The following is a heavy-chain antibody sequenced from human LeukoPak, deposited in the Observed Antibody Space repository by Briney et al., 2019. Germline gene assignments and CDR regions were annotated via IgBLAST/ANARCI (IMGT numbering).Heavy chain of an antibody. CDR2: IYHSGST. Sequence: NPSETLSLTCAVSGGSISSSNWWSWVRQPPGKGLEWIGEIYHSGSTNYNPSLKSRVTISVDKSKNQFSLKLSSVTAADTAVYYCARGIAARPLYYFDYWGREPWSPSPQ. CDR1: GGSISSSNW. CDR3: ARGIAARPLYYFDY. J-gene: IGHJ4*02. D-gene: IGHD6-6*01. V-gene: IGHV4-4*02.